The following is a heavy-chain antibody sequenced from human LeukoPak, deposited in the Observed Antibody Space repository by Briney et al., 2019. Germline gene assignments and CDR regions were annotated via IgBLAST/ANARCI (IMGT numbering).Heavy chain of an antibody. Sequence: SQTLSLTCTVSGGSISSGGYYWSWIRQHPGKGLEWIGYIYYSGSTYYNPSLKSRVTISVDTSKNQFSLKLSSVTAADTAVYYCASSPETYYDFWSGYSTFDYWGQGTLVTVSS. V-gene: IGHV4-31*03. CDR2: IYYSGST. CDR3: ASSPETYYDFWSGYSTFDY. J-gene: IGHJ4*02. CDR1: GGSISSGGYY. D-gene: IGHD3-3*01.